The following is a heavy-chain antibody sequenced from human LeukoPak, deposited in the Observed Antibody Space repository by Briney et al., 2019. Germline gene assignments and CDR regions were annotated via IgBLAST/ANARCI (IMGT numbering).Heavy chain of an antibody. CDR2: INWNGGST. CDR1: GFTFDDYG. D-gene: IGHD3-16*01. J-gene: IGHJ3*02. V-gene: IGHV3-20*01. CDR3: ARGGLASAFDI. Sequence: GGSLRLSCAASGFTFDDYGMSWVRQAPGKGLEWVSGINWNGGSTGYADSVKGRITISRDNAKNSLYLQMNSLRAEDTALYHCARGGLASAFDIWGQGTMVTVSS.